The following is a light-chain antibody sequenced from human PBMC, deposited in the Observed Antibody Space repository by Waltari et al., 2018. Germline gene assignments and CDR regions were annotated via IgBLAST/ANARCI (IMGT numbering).Light chain of an antibody. J-gene: IGLJ1*01. CDR3: YSYAGSSSFV. V-gene: IGLV2-11*01. Sequence: QSALTQPRSVSGSPGQSVTISCTGTISDAGGHNYVSWYQQHPGKAPKLMIYDVNKRPSGVPDRFSGSKSGNTASLTISGLQGEDEADYYCYSYAGSSSFVFGTGTEIIVL. CDR2: DVN. CDR1: ISDAGGHNY.